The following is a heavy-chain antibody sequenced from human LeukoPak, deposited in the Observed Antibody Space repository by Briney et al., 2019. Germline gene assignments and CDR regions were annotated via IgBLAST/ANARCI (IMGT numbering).Heavy chain of an antibody. CDR3: ARSEIAVAGRKRDFDY. CDR1: GYTFTNYG. CDR2: ISAYNGNT. J-gene: IGHJ4*02. D-gene: IGHD6-19*01. Sequence: ASVKVSCKASGYTFTNYGISWVRQVPGQGLEWMGWISAYNGNTNYAQKLQGGVTMTTDTSTSTAYMELRSLRSDDTAVYYCARSEIAVAGRKRDFDYWGQGTLVTVSS. V-gene: IGHV1-18*01.